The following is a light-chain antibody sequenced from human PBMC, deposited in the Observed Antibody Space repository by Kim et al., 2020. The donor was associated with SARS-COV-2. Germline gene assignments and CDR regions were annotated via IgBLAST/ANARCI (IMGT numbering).Light chain of an antibody. Sequence: GEGGAPPCRAGESIRKNAFASDHGKPRQAPRVFIYGACSRAPGIPHTVCGSGSGADFTLTISSLEPDDFAVYFCQQCSGSPRGFGPGTKVEIK. V-gene: IGKV3-20*01. CDR3: QQCSGSPRG. CDR2: GAC. CDR1: ESIRKNA. J-gene: IGKJ3*01.